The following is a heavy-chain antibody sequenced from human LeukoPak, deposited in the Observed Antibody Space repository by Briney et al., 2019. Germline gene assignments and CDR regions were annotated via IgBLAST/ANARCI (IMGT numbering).Heavy chain of an antibody. D-gene: IGHD4-11*01. V-gene: IGHV3-48*04. CDR1: GFTFSSYS. J-gene: IGHJ6*04. Sequence: GGSLRLSCAASGFTFSSYSMNWVRQAPGKGLEWVSYISSSSSTIYYADSVKGRFTISRDNAKNSLYLQMNSLRAEDTAVYYCARDRILGTTASEVDVWGKGTTVTVSS. CDR3: ARDRILGTTASEVDV. CDR2: ISSSSSTI.